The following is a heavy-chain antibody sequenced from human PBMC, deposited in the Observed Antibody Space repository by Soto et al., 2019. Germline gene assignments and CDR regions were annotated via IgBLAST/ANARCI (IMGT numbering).Heavy chain of an antibody. CDR2: ISSNGGST. CDR1: GFTFSSYA. V-gene: IGHV3-64*01. D-gene: IGHD6-13*01. Sequence: EVQLVESGGGLVQPGGSLRLSCAASGFTFSSYAMHWVRQARGKGLEYVSAISSNGGSTYYANSVKGRFTISRDNSKNTLYLQMGSLRAEDMAVYYCARQSYSSYYFDYWGQGTLVTVSS. CDR3: ARQSYSSYYFDY. J-gene: IGHJ4*02.